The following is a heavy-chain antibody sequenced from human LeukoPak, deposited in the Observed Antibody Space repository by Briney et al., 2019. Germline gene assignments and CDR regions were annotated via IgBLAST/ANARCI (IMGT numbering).Heavy chain of an antibody. V-gene: IGHV3-23*01. D-gene: IGHD7-27*01. Sequence: GGPLRLSCAASGFPFSTYTMYWVRHPPGKGLGGVSIIGNNGGGIHYADSVRGRFTISRDNSKNALYLQMNSLRVEDTAVYYCAIDPNWGTHSWGQGVLVTVSS. CDR2: IGNNGGGI. CDR1: GFPFSTYT. CDR3: AIDPNWGTHS. J-gene: IGHJ4*02.